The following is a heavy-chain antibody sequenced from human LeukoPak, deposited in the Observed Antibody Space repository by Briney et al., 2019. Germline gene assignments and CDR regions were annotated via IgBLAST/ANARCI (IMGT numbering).Heavy chain of an antibody. D-gene: IGHD3/OR15-3a*01. Sequence: SETLSLTCTVSGDSFTTYYWGWIRQPPGKGLGWIGYIHYSGRTNSNPSLESRVTISVDMSKNQFSLKMSSVTAADTAMYYCARYFCPGDNCLHFDYWGQGTLVTVSS. CDR1: GDSFTTYY. CDR3: ARYFCPGDNCLHFDY. CDR2: IHYSGRT. V-gene: IGHV4-59*01. J-gene: IGHJ4*02.